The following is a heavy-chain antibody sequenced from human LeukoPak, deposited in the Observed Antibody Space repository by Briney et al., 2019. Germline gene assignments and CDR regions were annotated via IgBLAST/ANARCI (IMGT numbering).Heavy chain of an antibody. D-gene: IGHD5-12*01. J-gene: IGHJ4*02. V-gene: IGHV3-21*01. CDR2: ISSSSSYI. CDR3: ARGSGYDTAPFDY. CDR1: GFTFSSYS. Sequence: GGSLRLSCAASGFTFSSYSMNWVRQAPGKGLEWVSSISSSSSYIYYADSVKGRFTISRDNAKNSLYLQMNSLRAEDTAVYYCARGSGYDTAPFDYWGQGTLVTVSS.